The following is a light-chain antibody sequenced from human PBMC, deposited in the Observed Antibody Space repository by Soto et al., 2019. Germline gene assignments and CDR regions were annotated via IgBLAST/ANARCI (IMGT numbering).Light chain of an antibody. CDR1: QSIRTY. V-gene: IGKV1-39*01. CDR2: AAS. J-gene: IGKJ1*01. CDR3: QQSDTTQRT. Sequence: DIQMTQSPSSLSASVGDRVTIACRASQSIRTYVNWYRQKPGKAPQRLRFAASRLHSWVPSRFSGGGSGTDITLTINSLEPEDVATDYCQQSDTTQRTCGQGTKVAIK.